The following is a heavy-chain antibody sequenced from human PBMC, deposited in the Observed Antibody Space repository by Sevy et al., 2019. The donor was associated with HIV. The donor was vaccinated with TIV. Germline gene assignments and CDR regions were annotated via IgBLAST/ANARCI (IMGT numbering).Heavy chain of an antibody. D-gene: IGHD1-26*01. CDR2: ISGSGGGT. Sequence: GGSLRLSCAASGFTFSSYAMSWVRQAPGKGLEWVSAISGSGGGTYYADSVKGRFTISWDNSKNTLYLQMNSLRAEDTAVYYCAKDPGGSGNYYYGMDVWGHGTTVTVSS. V-gene: IGHV3-23*01. J-gene: IGHJ6*02. CDR3: AKDPGGSGNYYYGMDV. CDR1: GFTFSSYA.